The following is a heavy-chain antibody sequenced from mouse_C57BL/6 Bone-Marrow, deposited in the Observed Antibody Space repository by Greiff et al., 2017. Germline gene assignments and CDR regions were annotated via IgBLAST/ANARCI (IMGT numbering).Heavy chain of an antibody. J-gene: IGHJ4*01. CDR1: GFTFSDYG. CDR2: ISNLAYSI. Sequence: EVKVVESGGGLVQPGGSLKLSCAASGFTFSDYGMAWVRQAPRKGPEWVAFISNLAYSIYYAATVTGRFTISRENAKNTLYLEMSSLRSEDTAMYYCARWDYYAMDYWGQGTSVTVSS. CDR3: ARWDYYAMDY. V-gene: IGHV5-15*01.